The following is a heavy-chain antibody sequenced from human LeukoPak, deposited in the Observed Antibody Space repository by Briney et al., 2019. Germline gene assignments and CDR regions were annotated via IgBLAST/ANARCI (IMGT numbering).Heavy chain of an antibody. CDR2: IWYDGSNK. Sequence: GGSLRLSCAASGFTFSSYGMHWVRQAPGKGLEWVAVIWYDGSNKYYADSVKGRFTISRDNFKNTLYLQMNSLRAEDTAVYYCARDSTVTNAFDIWGQGTMVTVSS. CDR1: GFTFSSYG. CDR3: ARDSTVTNAFDI. J-gene: IGHJ3*02. V-gene: IGHV3-33*01. D-gene: IGHD4-17*01.